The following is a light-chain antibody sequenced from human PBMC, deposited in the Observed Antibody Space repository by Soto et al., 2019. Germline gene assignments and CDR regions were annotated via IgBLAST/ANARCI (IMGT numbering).Light chain of an antibody. CDR2: KAS. J-gene: IGKJ2*01. V-gene: IGKV1-5*03. CDR3: QQYYSYLN. CDR1: QSIDTA. Sequence: DIQMTQSPSTLSASVGDRVTITCRASQSIDTALAWYQQKPGKAPNLLIYKASNLESGVPSRFSGSGSGTEFTLTISSLQPDDFATYYCQQYYSYLNFGQGTKVDIK.